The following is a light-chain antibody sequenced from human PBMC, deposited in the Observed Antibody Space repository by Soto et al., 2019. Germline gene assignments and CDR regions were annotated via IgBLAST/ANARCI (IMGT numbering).Light chain of an antibody. CDR2: GAS. CDR1: QSVSNNY. V-gene: IGKV3-20*01. Sequence: EILLTQSPGTLSLSAGERVTLSCRASQSVSNNYLAWYQQKPGQAPRLLIYGASNRATGIPDRFSGSGSGTDFTLTISRLEPEDFAVYYCQQYGSSGTFGQGTKVDI. CDR3: QQYGSSGT. J-gene: IGKJ1*01.